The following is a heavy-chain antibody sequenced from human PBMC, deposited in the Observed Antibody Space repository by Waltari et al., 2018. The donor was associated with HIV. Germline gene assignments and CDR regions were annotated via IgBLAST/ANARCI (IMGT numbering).Heavy chain of an antibody. D-gene: IGHD2-15*01. CDR1: GYSFTSYW. V-gene: IGHV5-10-1*01. CDR3: ARRQHCSGGSCYYYYGMDV. J-gene: IGHJ6*02. CDR2: IDPSDSYI. Sequence: EVQLVQSGAEVKKPGESLRISCKGSGYSFTSYWISWVRQMPGKGLEWMGTIDPSDSYITSGPSFQGHVTISADKSISTAYLQWSSLKASDTAMYYCARRQHCSGGSCYYYYGMDVWGQGTTVTVSS.